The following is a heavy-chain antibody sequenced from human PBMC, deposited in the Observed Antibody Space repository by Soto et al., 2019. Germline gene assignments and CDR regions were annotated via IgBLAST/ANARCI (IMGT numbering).Heavy chain of an antibody. V-gene: IGHV3-30*18. CDR2: ISSDGSDK. J-gene: IGHJ4*02. CDR3: AKGSDVARQELDY. Sequence: QVQLVESGGGVVQTGRSLRLSCAASGFTFNNFGMHWVRQAPGKGLEWVAAISSDGSDKYYSDSVKGRFIISRDNSKNTLFLQMNSLRVEDTAVYYCAKGSDVARQELDYWGQGTLVTVSS. CDR1: GFTFNNFG. D-gene: IGHD2-15*01.